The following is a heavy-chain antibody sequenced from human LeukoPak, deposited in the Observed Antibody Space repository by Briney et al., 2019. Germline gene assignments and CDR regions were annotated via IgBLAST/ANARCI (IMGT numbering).Heavy chain of an antibody. CDR2: ISGSGGST. J-gene: IGHJ4*02. Sequence: GGSLRLSCAASGFTFSSYAMSWVRQAPGKGLEWVSAISGSGGSTYYADSAKGRFTISRDNSKNTLYLQMNSLRAEDTAVYYCAKSANLVGAEYYFDYWGQGTLVTVSS. CDR3: AKSANLVGAEYYFDY. D-gene: IGHD1-26*01. V-gene: IGHV3-23*01. CDR1: GFTFSSYA.